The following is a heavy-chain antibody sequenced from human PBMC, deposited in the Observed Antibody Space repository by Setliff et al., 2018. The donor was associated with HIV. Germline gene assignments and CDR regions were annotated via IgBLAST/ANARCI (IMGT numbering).Heavy chain of an antibody. V-gene: IGHV3-7*01. D-gene: IGHD6-13*01. CDR2: IKEDGSSK. Sequence: GGSLRLSCGASGFTFSSYWMTWVRQAPGKGLEWVANIKEDGSSKFYVDSVEGRFTISRDNAKNSPYLQMNSLRVEDTAVYYCARDSRIAAANSASFDFWGQGTLVTVSS. CDR3: ARDSRIAAANSASFDF. CDR1: GFTFSSYW. J-gene: IGHJ4*02.